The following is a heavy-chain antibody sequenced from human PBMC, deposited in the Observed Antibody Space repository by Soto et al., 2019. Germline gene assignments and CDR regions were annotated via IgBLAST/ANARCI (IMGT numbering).Heavy chain of an antibody. CDR2: INPSGGST. D-gene: IGHD3-3*01. CDR3: ARAELTAYYDFWSAEFDY. Sequence: ASVKVSWKAPGNTFTNYYMHSGGPAPGQGLEWMGIINPSGGSTSFAQKFQGRVSMTRDTSTSSVYMELSSLRSEDTAVYYCARAELTAYYDFWSAEFDYWGQGTLVTVSS. CDR1: GNTFTNYY. V-gene: IGHV1-46*01. J-gene: IGHJ4*02.